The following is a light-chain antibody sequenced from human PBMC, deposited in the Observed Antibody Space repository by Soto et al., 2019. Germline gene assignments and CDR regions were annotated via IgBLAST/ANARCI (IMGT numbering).Light chain of an antibody. CDR2: GAS. J-gene: IGKJ4*01. V-gene: IGKV3-20*01. CDR1: QSVSSSY. Sequence: EIVLTQSPGTLSLSPGERATLSCRASQSVSSSYLAWYQQKPGQAPRLLIYGASSRATGIPDRFSGSGSGTDFTLTISRLEPDDFAVYYCQKYGSSPTFGGGTKVEIQ. CDR3: QKYGSSPT.